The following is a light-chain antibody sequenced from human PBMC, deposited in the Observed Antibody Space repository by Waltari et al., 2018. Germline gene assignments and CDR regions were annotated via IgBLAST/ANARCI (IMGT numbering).Light chain of an antibody. CDR1: HTINNH. V-gene: IGKV1-5*01. Sequence: DIQMTQSPSTLSASEGDRVTITCRASHTINNHWAWYQQKPGKAPKLVIYDASSLESGVPSRFSGSGSGTEFTLTISSLQPDDFATYYCQQYDFYSLTFGGGTRVEIK. CDR3: QQYDFYSLT. CDR2: DAS. J-gene: IGKJ4*01.